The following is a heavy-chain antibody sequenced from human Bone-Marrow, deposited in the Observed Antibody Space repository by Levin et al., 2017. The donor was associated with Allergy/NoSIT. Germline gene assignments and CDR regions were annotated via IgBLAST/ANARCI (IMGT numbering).Heavy chain of an antibody. Sequence: SETLSLTCAVNGASFSGYFWTWIRQSPGRGLEWIGQINFNGITTYNPSLKSRVVLSVDPTKKHFSLNLNYLTAADTAVYFCARGGEVPSQYYFDYWGQGTLVTVS. CDR2: INFNGIT. V-gene: IGHV4-34*01. J-gene: IGHJ4*02. CDR1: GASFSGYF. D-gene: IGHD1-1*01. CDR3: ARGGEVPSQYYFDY.